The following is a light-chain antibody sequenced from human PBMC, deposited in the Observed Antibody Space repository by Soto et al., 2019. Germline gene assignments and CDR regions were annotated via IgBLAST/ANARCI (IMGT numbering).Light chain of an antibody. V-gene: IGKV1-39*01. Sequence: EIPLTQSPSSLAASVGDRLTLTCRASQSISSFLTWYQQKAGKAPKLLIYAASSLQSGVPSRFSGSGSGTDFTLTISSLQPEDFASYYCQQSFSTPPTFGQGTKVDIK. CDR2: AAS. J-gene: IGKJ1*01. CDR3: QQSFSTPPT. CDR1: QSISSF.